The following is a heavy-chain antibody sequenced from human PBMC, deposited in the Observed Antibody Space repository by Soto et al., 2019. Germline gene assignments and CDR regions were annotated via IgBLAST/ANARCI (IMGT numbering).Heavy chain of an antibody. CDR2: ISHLENT. CDR3: ARGGGYDPFDY. D-gene: IGHD5-12*01. V-gene: IGHV4-30-2*01. Sequence: QLQLHQSGSGLVKASQTLSLTCTFSGASLSYVGYSWSWIRQPAGKGLEWIGYISHLENTFYNPSFQSRRTLSIDRRKNQFSLMLASMTAADTAVYYCARGGGYDPFDYWGQGTLVTVAS. J-gene: IGHJ4*02. CDR1: GASLSYVGYS.